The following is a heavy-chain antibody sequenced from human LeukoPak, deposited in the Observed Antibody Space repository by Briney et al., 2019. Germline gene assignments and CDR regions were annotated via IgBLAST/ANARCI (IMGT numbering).Heavy chain of an antibody. CDR1: GFTFSRYG. D-gene: IGHD1-26*01. CDR2: ISFDGSNK. J-gene: IGHJ4*02. V-gene: IGHV3-30*03. Sequence: GGSLRLSCAASGFTFSRYGMHWVRQAPGKGLEWVAVISFDGSNKYSTDSVKGRFTISRDNSKNTLYLQMNSLRAEDTAVYYCARETVVVGATYFDYWGQGTLVTVSS. CDR3: ARETVVVGATYFDY.